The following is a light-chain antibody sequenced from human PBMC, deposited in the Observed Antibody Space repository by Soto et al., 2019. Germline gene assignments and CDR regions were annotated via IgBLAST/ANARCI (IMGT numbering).Light chain of an antibody. V-gene: IGLV2-14*01. CDR3: SSYTSSSTDV. J-gene: IGLJ1*01. Sequence: ALTQPRSVSGSPGQSVTISCTGTSSDVGGYNYVSWYQQHPGKAPKLMIYEVSNRPSGVSNRFSGSKSGNTASLTISGLQAEDEADYYCSSYTSSSTDVFGTGTKVTVL. CDR1: SSDVGGYNY. CDR2: EVS.